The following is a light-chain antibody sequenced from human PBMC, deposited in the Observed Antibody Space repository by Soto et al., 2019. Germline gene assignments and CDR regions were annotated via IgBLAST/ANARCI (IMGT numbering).Light chain of an antibody. V-gene: IGKV1-39*01. CDR3: QQSYSNPWT. J-gene: IGKJ1*01. Sequence: DIQMTQSPSSLSASLGDRVTITCRASQSISSYFNWYQQKPGKAPKLLIYAASSLQSGVPSRFSGSGSGTDFTLTISSLQPEDFATYYCQQSYSNPWTFGQGTKVDIK. CDR2: AAS. CDR1: QSISSY.